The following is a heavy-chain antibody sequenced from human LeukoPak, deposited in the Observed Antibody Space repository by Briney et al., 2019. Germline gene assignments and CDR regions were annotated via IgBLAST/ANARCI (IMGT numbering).Heavy chain of an antibody. CDR2: IYPGDSDT. CDR1: GYSFTSYW. D-gene: IGHD3-3*01. V-gene: IGHV5-51*01. CDR3: ARLLPYYDFWSSYYKGRGYFDY. J-gene: IGHJ4*02. Sequence: GESLKISCKGSGYSFTSYWIGWVRQMPGKGLEWMGIIYPGDSDTRYSPFFQGQVTISADKSISTAYLQWSSLKASDTTMYYCARLLPYYDFWSSYYKGRGYFDYWGQGTLVTVSS.